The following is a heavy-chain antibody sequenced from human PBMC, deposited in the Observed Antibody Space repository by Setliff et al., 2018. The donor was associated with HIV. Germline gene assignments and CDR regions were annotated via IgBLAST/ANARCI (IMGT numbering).Heavy chain of an antibody. J-gene: IGHJ3*02. D-gene: IGHD3-3*01. V-gene: IGHV4-39*01. CDR1: SGSITSRTYY. CDR3: ARSKTFYDFWGGYYTHGAFKI. CDR2: IFYSGIT. Sequence: PSETLSLTCTVSSGSITSRTYYWGWIRQPPGKGLEWIGSIFYSGITYYNPSLKSRVSISVDTSKNQFPLNLTSVTAADTAVYYCARSKTFYDFWGGYYTHGAFKIWGLGTMVTVSS.